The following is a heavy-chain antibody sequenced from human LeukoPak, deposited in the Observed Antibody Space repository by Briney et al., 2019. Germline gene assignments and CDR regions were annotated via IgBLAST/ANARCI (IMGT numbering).Heavy chain of an antibody. J-gene: IGHJ4*02. V-gene: IGHV3-23*01. D-gene: IGHD2-15*01. Sequence: GGSLTLSRAASGFTLSSYAMSWVRQAPGKGLEWVSAISGSGGSTYYADSVEGRFTISRDNSKNTVYLQMTSLRVEDTAAYYCARQLGHCSGGTCYFDFWGQGTLVTVSS. CDR1: GFTLSSYA. CDR2: ISGSGGST. CDR3: ARQLGHCSGGTCYFDF.